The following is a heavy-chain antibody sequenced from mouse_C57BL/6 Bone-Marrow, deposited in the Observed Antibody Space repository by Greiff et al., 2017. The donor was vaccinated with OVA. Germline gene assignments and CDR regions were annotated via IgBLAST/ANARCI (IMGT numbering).Heavy chain of an antibody. CDR1: GYTFASYW. J-gene: IGHJ1*03. CDR2: IHPNSGST. Sequence: QVQLQQPGAELVKPGASVKLSCKASGYTFASYWMHWVKQRPGQGLEWIGMIHPNSGSTNYNEKFKSKATLTVDKSSSTAYMQLSSLTSEDSAVYYCASGFFYWYFDVWGTGTTVTVSS. V-gene: IGHV1-64*01. CDR3: ASGFFYWYFDV.